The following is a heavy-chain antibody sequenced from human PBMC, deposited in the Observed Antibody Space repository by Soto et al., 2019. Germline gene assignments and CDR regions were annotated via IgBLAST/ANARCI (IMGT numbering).Heavy chain of an antibody. Sequence: EVQLLESGGGLVQPGGSLRLSCAASGFTFSSYAMSWVRQAPGKGLEWVSAISGSGGSTYYADSVKGRFTISRDNSKNTLYLQVNSLRAEDTAVYYCAKDGNPIPYLAGFSRLGWFDPWGQGTLVTVSS. CDR3: AKDGNPIPYLAGFSRLGWFDP. CDR1: GFTFSSYA. J-gene: IGHJ5*02. CDR2: ISGSGGST. V-gene: IGHV3-23*01. D-gene: IGHD3-9*01.